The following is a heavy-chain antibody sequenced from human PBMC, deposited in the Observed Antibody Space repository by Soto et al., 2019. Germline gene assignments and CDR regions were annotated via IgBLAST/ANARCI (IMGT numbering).Heavy chain of an antibody. D-gene: IGHD6-6*01. CDR1: GVTFSSYS. CDR3: ARVPSIAARLGWFDP. V-gene: IGHV3-21*01. Sequence: GSLRLSCAASGVTFSSYSMNWVRQAPGKGLEWVSSISSSSSYIYYADSVKGRFTISRDNAKNSLYLQMNSLRAEDTAVYYCARVPSIAARLGWFDPWGQGTLVTVSS. CDR2: ISSSSSYI. J-gene: IGHJ5*02.